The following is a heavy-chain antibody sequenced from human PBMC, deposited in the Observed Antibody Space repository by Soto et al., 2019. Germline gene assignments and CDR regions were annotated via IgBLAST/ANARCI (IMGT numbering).Heavy chain of an antibody. CDR1: AFTFSSYA. J-gene: IGHJ4*02. V-gene: IGHV3-23*01. CDR2: ISGSGGST. D-gene: IGHD6-19*01. CDR3: AKARFRDSSMFLLDY. Sequence: EVQLLESGGGLVQPGGSLRLSCAASAFTFSSYAMSWVRQAPGKGLEWVSAISGSGGSTYYADSVKGRFTISRDNSKNTLYLQMNSLRAEDTAVYYCAKARFRDSSMFLLDYWGQGTLVTVSS.